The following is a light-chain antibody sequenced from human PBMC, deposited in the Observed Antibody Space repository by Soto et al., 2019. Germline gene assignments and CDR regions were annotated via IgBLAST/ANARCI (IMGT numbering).Light chain of an antibody. CDR2: GAS. J-gene: IGKJ2*01. Sequence: DIQMTQSPSSLSASVGDRVTISCRASETIATYLNWYQQKPGRVPEVLIYGASRLQRGVPSRFTGSRYGINFTLTINNVQPADCGTCCCLHFYSYPHTFGQGTKVEV. CDR1: ETIATY. CDR3: LHFYSYPHT. V-gene: IGKV1-39*01.